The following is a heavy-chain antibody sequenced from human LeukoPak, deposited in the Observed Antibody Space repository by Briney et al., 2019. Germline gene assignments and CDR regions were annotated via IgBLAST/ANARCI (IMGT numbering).Heavy chain of an antibody. CDR1: GYSFTGYY. CDR2: ISAYNGNT. CDR3: AREEGAPIAAANV. J-gene: IGHJ3*01. D-gene: IGHD6-13*01. Sequence: ASVKVSCKASGYSFTGYYMYWVRQAPGQGLEWMGWISAYNGNTNYAQKFQARVTMTTDTSTSTAYMELRSLRSDDTAVYYCAREEGAPIAAANVWGLGTMVTVSS. V-gene: IGHV1-18*04.